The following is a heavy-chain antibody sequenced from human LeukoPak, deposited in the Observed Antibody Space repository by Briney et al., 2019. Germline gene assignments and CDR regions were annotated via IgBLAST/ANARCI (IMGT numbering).Heavy chain of an antibody. Sequence: GGSLRLSCAASGFTFGDYAMHWVRQAPGKGLEWVSGISWNSGSIGYADSVKGRFTISRDNAKSSLYLQMNSLRAEDTALYYCAKDRNNYYYYYYMDVWGKGTTVTVSS. D-gene: IGHD1-14*01. CDR3: AKDRNNYYYYYYMDV. CDR1: GFTFGDYA. CDR2: ISWNSGSI. V-gene: IGHV3-9*01. J-gene: IGHJ6*03.